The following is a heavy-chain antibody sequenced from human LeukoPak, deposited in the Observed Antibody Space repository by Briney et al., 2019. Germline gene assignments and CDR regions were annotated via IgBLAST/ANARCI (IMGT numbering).Heavy chain of an antibody. J-gene: IGHJ6*02. D-gene: IGHD3-10*01. CDR2: IYYSGST. CDR1: GGSISSSSYY. Sequence: SETLSLTCTVSGGSISSSSYYWGWIRQPPGKGLEWIGSIYYSGSTYYNPSLKSRVTISVDTSKNQFSLKLSSVTAADTAVYYCARDVDPDYYGSGSYRGYYYYYGMDVWGQGTTVTVSS. CDR3: ARDVDPDYYGSGSYRGYYYYYGMDV. V-gene: IGHV4-39*07.